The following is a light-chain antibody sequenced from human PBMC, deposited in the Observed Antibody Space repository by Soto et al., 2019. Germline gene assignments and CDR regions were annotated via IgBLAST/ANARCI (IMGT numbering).Light chain of an antibody. CDR1: SSNIGSNY. CDR3: AAWDDSLSGSWV. Sequence: QSVLTQPPSASGTPGQRVTISCSGSSSNIGSNYVYWYQQLPGTAPKLLIYRNNQRPSGVPDRFSGSKSGTSASLAISGLRSEDEAEYYCAAWDDSLSGSWVFGGGTKVTVL. CDR2: RNN. V-gene: IGLV1-47*01. J-gene: IGLJ3*02.